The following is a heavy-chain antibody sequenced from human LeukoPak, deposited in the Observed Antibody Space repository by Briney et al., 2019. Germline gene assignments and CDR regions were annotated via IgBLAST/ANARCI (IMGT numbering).Heavy chain of an antibody. J-gene: IGHJ5*02. CDR1: GGSISSGDYY. CDR2: IYYSGST. Sequence: PSQTLSLTXTVSGGSISSGDYYWSWIRQPPGKGLEWIGYIYYSGSTYYNPSLKSRVTISVDTSKNQFSLKLSSVTAADTAVYYCAREAVTPGGNWFDPWGQGTLVTVSS. V-gene: IGHV4-30-4*08. D-gene: IGHD3-10*01. CDR3: AREAVTPGGNWFDP.